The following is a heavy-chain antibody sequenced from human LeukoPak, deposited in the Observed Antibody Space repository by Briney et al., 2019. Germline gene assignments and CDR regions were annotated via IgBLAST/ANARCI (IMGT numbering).Heavy chain of an antibody. Sequence: SETLSLTCTVSGGSISSSYSYWGWIRQPPGKGLEWIGNIYYSGSTYYSPSLTSRVTISADTSKNQFSLKLSSMTAADTAVYYCARRVAVAPYYGMDVWGQGTTVTVSS. J-gene: IGHJ6*02. D-gene: IGHD6-13*01. CDR1: GGSISSSYSY. V-gene: IGHV4-39*01. CDR3: ARRVAVAPYYGMDV. CDR2: IYYSGST.